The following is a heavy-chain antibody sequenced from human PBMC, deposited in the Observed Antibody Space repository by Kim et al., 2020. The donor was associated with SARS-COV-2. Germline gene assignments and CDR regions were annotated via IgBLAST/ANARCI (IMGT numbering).Heavy chain of an antibody. Sequence: KSRVTISVDKSKNQFSLKLSSVTAADTAVYYCARLSLDIVVVVHSGWFDPWGQGTLVTVSS. CDR3: ARLSLDIVVVVHSGWFDP. D-gene: IGHD2-15*01. J-gene: IGHJ5*02. V-gene: IGHV4-4*02.